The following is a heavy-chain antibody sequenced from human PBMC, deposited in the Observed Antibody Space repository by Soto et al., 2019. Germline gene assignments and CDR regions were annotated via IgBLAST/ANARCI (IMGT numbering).Heavy chain of an antibody. Sequence: QVQLVESGGGVVQPGRSLRLSCAASGFTFSSYGMHWVRQAPGKGLEWVAVISYDGSNKYYADSVKGRFTISRDNSKNTLYLQMNSLRAEDTAVYYCAKEDYGDYTRAFDIWGQGIMVTVSS. CDR1: GFTFSSYG. CDR2: ISYDGSNK. J-gene: IGHJ3*02. V-gene: IGHV3-30*18. CDR3: AKEDYGDYTRAFDI. D-gene: IGHD4-17*01.